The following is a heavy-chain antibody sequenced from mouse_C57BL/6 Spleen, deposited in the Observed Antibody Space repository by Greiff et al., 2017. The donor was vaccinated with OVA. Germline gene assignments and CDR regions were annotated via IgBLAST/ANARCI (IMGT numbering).Heavy chain of an antibody. CDR2: ISNKANGYTT. CDR1: GFTFTDYY. J-gene: IGHJ1*03. CDR3: ASYALGSGYVSYWYFDV. V-gene: IGHV7-3*01. D-gene: IGHD1-1*01. Sequence: EVKLMESGGGLVQPGGSLSLSCAASGFTFTDYYMSWVRQPPGKALEWMGFISNKANGYTTEYSASVKGRFTISRDTSQSFLYLQMNDLRAEDSATYYCASYALGSGYVSYWYFDVWGTGTTVTVSS.